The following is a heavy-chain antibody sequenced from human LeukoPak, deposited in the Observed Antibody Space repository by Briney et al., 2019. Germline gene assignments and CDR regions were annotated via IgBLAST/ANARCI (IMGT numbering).Heavy chain of an antibody. D-gene: IGHD1-26*01. J-gene: IGHJ4*02. Sequence: GALRLSCAASGFTLSSYWMHWGRQDPGKGLVWVSRINTDGTSTTYADSVKGRFTISRDNAKNTLYLQMNSLRAEDTAVYYCARGCVSSGSYYTVDYWGQGTLVTVSS. CDR2: INTDGTST. V-gene: IGHV3-74*01. CDR3: ARGCVSSGSYYTVDY. CDR1: GFTLSSYW.